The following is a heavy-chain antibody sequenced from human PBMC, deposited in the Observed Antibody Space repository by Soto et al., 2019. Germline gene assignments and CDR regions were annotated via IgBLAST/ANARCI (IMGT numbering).Heavy chain of an antibody. CDR3: ARGRYGDY. V-gene: IGHV1-18*01. D-gene: IGHD1-1*01. Sequence: QVHLVQSGAEVKKPGASVKVSCKGSGYIFTTYGITWVRQAPGQGLEWMGWISAHNGNTNYAQKLQGRVTVTGDTSTSTAYMELRNLSSDDTAVYYCARGRYGDYWGQGALVTVSS. CDR2: ISAHNGNT. J-gene: IGHJ4*02. CDR1: GYIFTTYG.